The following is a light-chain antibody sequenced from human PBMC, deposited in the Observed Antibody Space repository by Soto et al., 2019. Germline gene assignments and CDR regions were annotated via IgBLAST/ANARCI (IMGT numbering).Light chain of an antibody. V-gene: IGKV3-20*01. CDR3: QQYGGSPRT. CDR2: GAS. Sequence: EIVLTQSPVTLSLSPGERATLSCRASQSVSSSHLAWYQQKPGLAPRLLIYGASSRATGIPDRFSGSGSGTDFTLTITRLEPEDFAVYYCQQYGGSPRTFGQGTKVDIK. CDR1: QSVSSSH. J-gene: IGKJ1*01.